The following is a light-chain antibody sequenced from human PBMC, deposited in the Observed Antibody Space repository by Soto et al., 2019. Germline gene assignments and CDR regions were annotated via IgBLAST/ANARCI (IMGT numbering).Light chain of an antibody. CDR3: QQYNNWSAIT. J-gene: IGKJ5*01. V-gene: IGKV3-15*01. CDR2: DTS. Sequence: EIVLTQSPATLSVSPGERVTLSCRASQSVRSKLAWYQQRPGQAPRVLIYDTSTRATGLPARFSGSGSGTEFTITISSLQSEDSAVYYCQQYNNWSAITFGQGTRLEIK. CDR1: QSVRSK.